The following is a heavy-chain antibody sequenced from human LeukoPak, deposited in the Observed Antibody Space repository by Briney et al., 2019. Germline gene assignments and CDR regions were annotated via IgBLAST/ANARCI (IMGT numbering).Heavy chain of an antibody. CDR3: ARDRDYGGNLYYFDY. V-gene: IGHV3-30-3*01. J-gene: IGHJ4*02. CDR2: ILYDGSNK. D-gene: IGHD4-23*01. Sequence: GGSLRLSCAASGFTFSSYDMHWVRQAPGKGLEWVAIILYDGSNKYYADSVKGRFTISRDNSKNTLFLQMNSLRAEDTAVYYCARDRDYGGNLYYFDYWGQGTLVTVSS. CDR1: GFTFSSYD.